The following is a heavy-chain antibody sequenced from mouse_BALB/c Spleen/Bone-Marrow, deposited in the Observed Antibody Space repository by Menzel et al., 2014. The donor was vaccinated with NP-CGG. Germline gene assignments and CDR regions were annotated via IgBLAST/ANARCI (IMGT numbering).Heavy chain of an antibody. J-gene: IGHJ3*01. V-gene: IGHV14-3*02. D-gene: IGHD2-2*01. Sequence: VQLKESGAELVKPGASVKLSCTASGFNIKDTYMHWVKQRPEQGLEWIGRIDPANGNTKYDPKFQGKATITADTSSNTAYLQLSSLTSEDAAVYYCARGYDGFAYWGQGTLVTVSA. CDR2: IDPANGNT. CDR1: GFNIKDTY. CDR3: ARGYDGFAY.